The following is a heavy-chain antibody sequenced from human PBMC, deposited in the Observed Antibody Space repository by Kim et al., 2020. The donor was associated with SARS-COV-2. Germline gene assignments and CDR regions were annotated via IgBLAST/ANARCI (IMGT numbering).Heavy chain of an antibody. J-gene: IGHJ4*02. D-gene: IGHD3-10*01. CDR3: ARDGVAGGSGSYRDY. Sequence: DSVKGRSTTSRDNSEKTVYLQMNSLRAEDTAVYYCARDGVAGGSGSYRDYWGQGTLVTVSS. V-gene: IGHV3-30*01.